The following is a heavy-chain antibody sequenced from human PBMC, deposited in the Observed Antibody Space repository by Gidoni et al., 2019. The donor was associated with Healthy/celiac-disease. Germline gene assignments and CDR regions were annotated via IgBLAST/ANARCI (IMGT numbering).Heavy chain of an antibody. CDR3: ARDGVGASLDY. CDR2: INPSGGST. CDR1: GSTFTSYY. Sequence: QSGAEVKKPGASVKVSCKASGSTFTSYYMHWVRQAPGQGLEWMGIINPSGGSTSYAQKLQGRVTMTRDTSTSTVYMELSSLRSENTAVYYCARDGVGASLDYWGQGTLVTVSS. D-gene: IGHD1-26*01. J-gene: IGHJ4*02. V-gene: IGHV1-46*04.